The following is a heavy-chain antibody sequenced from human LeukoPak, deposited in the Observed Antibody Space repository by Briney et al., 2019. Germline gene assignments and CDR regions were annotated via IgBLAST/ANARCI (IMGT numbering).Heavy chain of an antibody. V-gene: IGHV4-31*03. CDR2: IYYSGST. Sequence: SETLSLTCTVSGGSISSGGYYWSWIRQHPGKGLECIGYIYYSGSTYYNPSLKSRVTISVDTSKNQFSLKLSSVTAADTAVYYCARWAFGVRGVIRNFDYWGQGTLVTVSS. J-gene: IGHJ4*02. D-gene: IGHD3-10*01. CDR1: GGSISSGGYY. CDR3: ARWAFGVRGVIRNFDY.